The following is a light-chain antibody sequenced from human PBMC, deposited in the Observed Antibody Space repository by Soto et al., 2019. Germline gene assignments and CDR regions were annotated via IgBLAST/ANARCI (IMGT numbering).Light chain of an antibody. CDR1: SSDVGYYNY. Sequence: QSALTQPASVSGSPGQSIAISCTGTSSDVGYYNYVSWYQQHPGKAPKVMIYDVNNRPSGVSDRFSGSKSGNTASLTISGIQAEDEADYYCSSYTSSSTYVFGTGTKVTVL. V-gene: IGLV2-14*03. J-gene: IGLJ1*01. CDR2: DVN. CDR3: SSYTSSSTYV.